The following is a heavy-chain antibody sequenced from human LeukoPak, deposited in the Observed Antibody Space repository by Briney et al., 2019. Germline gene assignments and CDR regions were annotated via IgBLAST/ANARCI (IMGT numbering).Heavy chain of an antibody. CDR3: AREGIAAAGTDYYYGMDV. D-gene: IGHD6-13*01. V-gene: IGHV4-59*01. J-gene: IGHJ6*04. CDR2: IYYSGST. Sequence: SETLSLTCTVSGGSLSSYYWSWVRQPPGKGLEWIGYIYYSGSTNYNPSLKSRVTISVDTSKNQFSLKLSSVTAADTAVYYCAREGIAAAGTDYYYGMDVWGKGTTVTVSS. CDR1: GGSLSSYY.